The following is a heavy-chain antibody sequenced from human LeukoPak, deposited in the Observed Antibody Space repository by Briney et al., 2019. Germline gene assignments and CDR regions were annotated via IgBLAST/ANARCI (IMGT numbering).Heavy chain of an antibody. V-gene: IGHV4-39*07. J-gene: IGHJ5*02. CDR2: IYYSGST. CDR1: GGSISSSSYY. D-gene: IGHD2-8*01. CDR3: AREGGLSPEWWFDP. Sequence: SETLSLTCTVSGGSISSSSYYWGWIRQPPGKGLEWIGSIYYSGSTYYNPSLKSRVTISVDTSKNQFSLQLNSVTPEDTAVYYCAREGGLSPEWWFDPWGQGTLVTVSS.